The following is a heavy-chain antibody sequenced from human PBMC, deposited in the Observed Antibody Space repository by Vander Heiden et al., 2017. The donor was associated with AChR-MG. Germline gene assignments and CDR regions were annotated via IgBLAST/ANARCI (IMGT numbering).Heavy chain of an antibody. J-gene: IGHJ4*02. V-gene: IGHV3-23*01. CDR1: GFPFMNYP. CDR3: AKDPRDVDGLAF. D-gene: IGHD6-19*01. Sequence: EVQLLESGGDLVQPGGSLRPSCVGSGFPFMNYPLIRLRQAPGRGLEWVSSISGSGALTYYEDSVKGRFTVSRDNSRSTLYLQMNALKVEDTAIYYCAKDPRDVDGLAFWGQGSLVRVSS. CDR2: ISGSGALT.